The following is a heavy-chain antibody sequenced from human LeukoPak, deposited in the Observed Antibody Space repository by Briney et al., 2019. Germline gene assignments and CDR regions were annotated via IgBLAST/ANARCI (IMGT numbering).Heavy chain of an antibody. CDR3: AKGLGPLVRGVVPRTYYMDV. D-gene: IGHD3-10*01. V-gene: IGHV3-11*04. Sequence: TGGSLRLSCAASGFTFSDYYMSWIRQAPGKGLEWVSYISSSGSTIYYADSVKGRFKISRDNSKNTVNLQMNSLGVEDTAVYYCAKGLGPLVRGVVPRTYYMDVWGRGTTVTVSS. J-gene: IGHJ6*03. CDR1: GFTFSDYY. CDR2: ISSSGSTI.